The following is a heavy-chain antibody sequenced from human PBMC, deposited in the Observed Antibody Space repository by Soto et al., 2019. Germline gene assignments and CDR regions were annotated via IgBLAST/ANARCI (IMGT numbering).Heavy chain of an antibody. CDR1: AYTYG. CDR3: AIKREWFGNDAFDI. J-gene: IGHJ3*02. Sequence: ASVKVSCKASAYTYGLSWVRQAPGQGLEWMGWISGYDGKTIYAQKLQGRVTMTEDTSTNTAYMELSSLRSEDTAVYYCAIKREWFGNDAFDIWGQGTMVTVSS. CDR2: ISGYDGKT. V-gene: IGHV1-18*01. D-gene: IGHD3-10*01.